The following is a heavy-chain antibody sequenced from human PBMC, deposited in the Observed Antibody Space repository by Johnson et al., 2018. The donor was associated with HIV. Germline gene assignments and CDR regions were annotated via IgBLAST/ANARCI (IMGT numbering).Heavy chain of an antibody. D-gene: IGHD6-13*01. V-gene: IGHV3-30*14. CDR1: GFTFSSYA. J-gene: IGHJ3*02. CDR3: ARDSGSSWTSHAFDI. CDR2: ISYDGSNK. Sequence: QVQLVESGGGVVQPGRSLRLSCAASGFTFSSYAMHWVRQAPGKGLEWVAVISYDGSNKYYADSVKGRFTISRDNSKNTLYLQMNSLRAEDTAVYYCARDSGSSWTSHAFDIWGQGTMVTVSS.